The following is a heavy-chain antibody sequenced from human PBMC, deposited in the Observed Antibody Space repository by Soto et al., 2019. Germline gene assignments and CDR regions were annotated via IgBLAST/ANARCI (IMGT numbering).Heavy chain of an antibody. V-gene: IGHV1-69*12. CDR3: AREGLDSSEMRPPFFQH. CDR2: IIPIFGTA. J-gene: IGHJ1*01. D-gene: IGHD3-22*01. Sequence: QVQLVQSGAEVKKPGSSVKVSCKASGGTFSSYAISWVRQAPGQGLEWMGGIIPIFGTANYAQKYQGRVTITADESTSTAYMELSSLRSEDTAVYYCAREGLDSSEMRPPFFQHWGQGTLVTVSS. CDR1: GGTFSSYA.